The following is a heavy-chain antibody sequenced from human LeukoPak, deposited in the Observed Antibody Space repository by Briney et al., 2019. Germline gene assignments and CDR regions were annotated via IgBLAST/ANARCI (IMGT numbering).Heavy chain of an antibody. CDR3: ARGTPSSSGWLYYGMDV. V-gene: IGHV3-30-3*01. J-gene: IGHJ6*02. Sequence: GGSLRLSCAASRFTFSSYAMHWVRQAPGKGLEWVAVISYDGSNKYYADSVKGRFTISRDNSKNTLYLQMNSLRAEDTAVYYCARGTPSSSGWLYYGMDVWGQGTTVTVSS. CDR1: RFTFSSYA. CDR2: ISYDGSNK. D-gene: IGHD6-19*01.